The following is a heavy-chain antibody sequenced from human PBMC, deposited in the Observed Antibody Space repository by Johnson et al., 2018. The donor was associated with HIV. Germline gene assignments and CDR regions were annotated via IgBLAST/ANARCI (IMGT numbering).Heavy chain of an antibody. CDR2: INWSGGST. V-gene: IGHV3-20*04. D-gene: IGHD6-13*01. CDR1: GFTFDDYG. Sequence: MQLVESGGGVVRPGGSLRLSCAASGFTFDDYGMSWVRQAPGKGLEWVSGINWSGGSTGYADSMKGRFTISRDNARNSLYLQMNTLRAEDTAVYYCAKNFGKILAAGGLEVGDAFDIWSQGTMVTVSS. CDR3: AKNFGKILAAGGLEVGDAFDI. J-gene: IGHJ3*02.